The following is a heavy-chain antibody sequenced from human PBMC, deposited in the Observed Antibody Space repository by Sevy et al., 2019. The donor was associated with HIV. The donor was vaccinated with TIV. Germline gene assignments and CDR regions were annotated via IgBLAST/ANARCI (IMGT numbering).Heavy chain of an antibody. CDR1: GFIFSNYN. CDR3: ARATDPRYCSGTSCYTGALDL. J-gene: IGHJ4*02. CDR2: ISSGSSFT. D-gene: IGHD2-2*02. V-gene: IGHV3-21*01. Sequence: GGSLRLSCAASGFIFSNYNMNWVHQAPGKGLEWVASISSGSSFTYYADSVKGRFAVSRDNSKNSLSLQMNSVRAADTAVDYCARATDPRYCSGTSCYTGALDLWGQGALVTVSS.